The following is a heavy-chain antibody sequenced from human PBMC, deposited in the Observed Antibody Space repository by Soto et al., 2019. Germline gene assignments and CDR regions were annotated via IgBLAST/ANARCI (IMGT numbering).Heavy chain of an antibody. V-gene: IGHV4-30-4*01. J-gene: IGHJ6*02. CDR1: GGSISSGDYY. CDR2: IYYSGST. Sequence: SETLSLTCTVSGGSISSGDYYWSWIRQPPGKGLEWIGYIYYSGSTYYNPSLKSRVTISVDTSKNQFSLKLSSVTAADTAVYYCARDQVSGDFWSGPKGYYGMDVWGQGTTVTVSS. CDR3: ARDQVSGDFWSGPKGYYGMDV. D-gene: IGHD3-3*01.